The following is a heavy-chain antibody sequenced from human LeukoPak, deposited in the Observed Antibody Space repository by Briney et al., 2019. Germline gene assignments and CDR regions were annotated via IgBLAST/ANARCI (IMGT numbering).Heavy chain of an antibody. CDR1: GYTFTGYY. CDR3: AGDGGELTIVATIYYMDV. V-gene: IGHV1-2*02. Sequence: GASVKVSCKASGYTFTGYYMHWVRQAPGQGLEWMGWINPNSGGTNYAQKFQGRVTMTRDTSISTAYMELSRLRSDDTAVYYCAGDGGELTIVATIYYMDVWGKGTTVTVSS. CDR2: INPNSGGT. J-gene: IGHJ6*03. D-gene: IGHD5-12*01.